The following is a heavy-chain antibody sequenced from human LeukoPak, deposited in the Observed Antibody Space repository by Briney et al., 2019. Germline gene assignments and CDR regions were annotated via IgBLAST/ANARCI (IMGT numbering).Heavy chain of an antibody. J-gene: IGHJ4*02. CDR1: GFTFSSCT. V-gene: IGHV3-21*01. CDR2: ITSTSTYI. CDR3: VRRGPNNSGLDY. D-gene: IGHD5-12*01. Sequence: PGGSLRLSCAASGFTFSSCTFNWVRQASGKGLEWVASITSTSTYIYYADSVQGRFAVSRDNAKNSLYLQMNSLRAEDTAVFYCVRRGPNNSGLDYWGQGTLVTVSS.